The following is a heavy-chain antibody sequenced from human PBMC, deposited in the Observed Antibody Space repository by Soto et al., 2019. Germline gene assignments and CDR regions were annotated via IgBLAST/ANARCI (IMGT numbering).Heavy chain of an antibody. Sequence: GGSLRLSCAASGFTFSSYGMHWVRQAPGKGLEWVAVIWYDGSNKYYADSVKGRFTISRDNSKNTLYLQMKSLRAEDTAVYCCARSIQLWSFDYWGQATLVTVSS. V-gene: IGHV3-33*01. CDR1: GFTFSSYG. J-gene: IGHJ4*02. CDR3: ARSIQLWSFDY. D-gene: IGHD5-18*01. CDR2: IWYDGSNK.